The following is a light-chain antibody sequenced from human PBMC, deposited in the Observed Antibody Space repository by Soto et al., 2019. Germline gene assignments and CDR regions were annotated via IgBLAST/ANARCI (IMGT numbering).Light chain of an antibody. CDR3: GTWDSSLSVHV. V-gene: IGLV1-51*01. Sequence: QSVLTQPPSVSAAPGQKVTISCSGGSSNIGNNYVSWYQQVPGTAPKLLIYDNNKRPSGNPDRFSGSKSGTSATLGISGLQTGDEADYYCGTWDSSLSVHVFGTGTKVTVL. J-gene: IGLJ1*01. CDR2: DNN. CDR1: SSNIGNNY.